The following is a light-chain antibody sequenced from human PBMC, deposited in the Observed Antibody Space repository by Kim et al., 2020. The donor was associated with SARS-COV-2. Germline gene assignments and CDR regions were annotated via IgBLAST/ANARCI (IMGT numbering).Light chain of an antibody. CDR2: GKN. J-gene: IGLJ3*02. CDR1: SLRSYY. Sequence: LGHTVRITCQGDSLRSYYASWYQQKPRQAPVLVIYGKNNRPSGIPDRFSGSSSGNTASLTITGAQAEDEADYYCNSRDSSGNHWVFGGGTQLTVL. CDR3: NSRDSSGNHWV. V-gene: IGLV3-19*01.